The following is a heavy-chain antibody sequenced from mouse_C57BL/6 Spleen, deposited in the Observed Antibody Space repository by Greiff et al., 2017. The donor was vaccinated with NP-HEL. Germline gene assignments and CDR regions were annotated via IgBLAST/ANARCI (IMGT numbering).Heavy chain of an antibody. CDR1: GFTFSDYG. CDR2: ISSGSSTI. V-gene: IGHV5-17*01. CDR3: ASHFYGNYYYARDY. J-gene: IGHJ4*01. Sequence: EVQLVESGGGLVKPGGSLKLSCAASGFTFSDYGMHWVRQAPEKGLEWVANISSGSSTIYYADTVKGRFTITRDNAKNTRFLQMTSLRSEDTALYYCASHFYGNYYYARDYWGQGTSVTVSS. D-gene: IGHD2-1*01.